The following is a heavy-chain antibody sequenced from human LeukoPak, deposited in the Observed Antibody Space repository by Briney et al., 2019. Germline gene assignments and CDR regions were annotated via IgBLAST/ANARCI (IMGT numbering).Heavy chain of an antibody. D-gene: IGHD2-15*01. Sequence: GGSLRLSCAASEFTFSSFNTYSMNWVRQAPGKGLEWVSSISSSSSYIYYADSVKGRFTISRDNAKNSLYLQMNSLRAEDTAVYYCARAGGATARRLVAQDKYYFDYWGQGALVIVSS. J-gene: IGHJ4*02. CDR3: ARAGGATARRLVAQDKYYFDY. CDR1: EFTFSSFNTYS. V-gene: IGHV3-21*01. CDR2: ISSSSSYI.